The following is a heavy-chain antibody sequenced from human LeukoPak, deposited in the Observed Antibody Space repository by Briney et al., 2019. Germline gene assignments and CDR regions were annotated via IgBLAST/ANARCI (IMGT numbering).Heavy chain of an antibody. J-gene: IGHJ3*02. CDR2: ISGSGGST. CDR3: AKDVSELLLDAFDI. D-gene: IGHD2-15*01. Sequence: ETLSPTCTVSGGSISSGYWSWVRQAPGKGLEWVSAISGSGGSTYYADSVKGRFTISRDNSKNTLYLQMNSLRAEDTAVYYCAKDVSELLLDAFDIWGQGTMVTVSS. V-gene: IGHV3-23*01. CDR1: GGSISSGY.